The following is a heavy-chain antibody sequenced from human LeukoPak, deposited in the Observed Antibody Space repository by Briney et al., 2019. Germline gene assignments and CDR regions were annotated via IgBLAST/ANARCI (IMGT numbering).Heavy chain of an antibody. CDR2: IYTSGST. V-gene: IGHV4-61*02. CDR3: AREAYCGGDCYYATDY. D-gene: IGHD2-21*02. Sequence: TSETLSLTCTVSGGSISSGSYYWSWIRQPAGEGLEWIGRIYTSGSTNYNPSLKSRVTISVDTSKNQFSLKLSSVTAADTAVYYCAREAYCGGDCYYATDYWGQGTLVTVSS. CDR1: GGSISSGSYY. J-gene: IGHJ4*02.